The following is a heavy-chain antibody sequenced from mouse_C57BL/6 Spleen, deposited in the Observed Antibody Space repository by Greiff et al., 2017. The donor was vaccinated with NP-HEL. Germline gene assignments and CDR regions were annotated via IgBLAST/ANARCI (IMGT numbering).Heavy chain of an antibody. CDR1: GYTFTSYD. V-gene: IGHV1-85*01. D-gene: IGHD4-1*01. CDR2: IYPRDGST. Sequence: QVQLQQSGPELVKPGASVKLSCKASGYTFTSYDINWVKQRPGQGLEWIGWIYPRDGSTKYNEKFKGKATLTVDTSSSTAYMELHSLTSEDSAVYFCARGINWDPFAYWGQGTLVTVSA. J-gene: IGHJ3*01. CDR3: ARGINWDPFAY.